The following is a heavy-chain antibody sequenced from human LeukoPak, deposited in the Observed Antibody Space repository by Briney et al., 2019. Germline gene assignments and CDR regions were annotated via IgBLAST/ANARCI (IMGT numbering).Heavy chain of an antibody. CDR2: MHNGVHT. V-gene: IGHV4-59*01. CDR3: AATIKRDYGDTNLDY. Sequence: SETLSLTCTVPGDSISSYFWSWIRQPPGKGLEWIGYMHNGVHTNYNPSLKSRVTISGDTSKNQLSLKLTSVTAADTAVSYCAATIKRDYGDTNLDYWGQGTLVTVSS. CDR1: GDSISSYF. J-gene: IGHJ4*02. D-gene: IGHD4/OR15-4a*01.